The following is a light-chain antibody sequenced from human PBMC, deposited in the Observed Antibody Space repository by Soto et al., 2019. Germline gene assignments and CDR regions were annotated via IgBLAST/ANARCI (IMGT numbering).Light chain of an antibody. CDR2: DVT. V-gene: IGLV2-14*03. J-gene: IGLJ1*01. CDR1: NSDIVVYNY. Sequence: SALTQPASVSGSPGQSITTSYTRTNSDIVVYNYVSWYQPHPGKSPKPIIYDVTNRPSGVSNPFSGSKSGNTASLTISGFLPEDEAEYYCSSYTTSKNRQIISGTGTTVTV. CDR3: SSYTTSKNRQII.